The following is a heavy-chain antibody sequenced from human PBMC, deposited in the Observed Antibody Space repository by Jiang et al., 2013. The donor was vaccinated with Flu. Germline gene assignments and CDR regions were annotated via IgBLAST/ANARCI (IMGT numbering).Heavy chain of an antibody. CDR1: GYTFTGYY. D-gene: IGHD6-19*01. CDR3: ARVLGETIAVAGIGY. V-gene: IGHV1-2*02. CDR2: INPNRGGT. J-gene: IGHJ4*02. Sequence: SGAEVKKPGASVKVSCKASGYTFTGYYMHWVRQAPGQGLEWMGWINPNRGGTNYAQKFQGRVTMTRDTSISTAYMELSRLRSDDTAVYYCARVLGETIAVAGIGYWGQGTLVTVSS.